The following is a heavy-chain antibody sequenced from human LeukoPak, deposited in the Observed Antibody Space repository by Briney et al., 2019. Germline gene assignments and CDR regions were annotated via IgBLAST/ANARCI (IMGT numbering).Heavy chain of an antibody. CDR2: ISGSGGST. J-gene: IGHJ6*02. CDR1: GFTFSSYA. D-gene: IGHD3-3*01. CDR3: ARDSDDFRTHGMDV. V-gene: IGHV3-23*01. Sequence: GGSLRLSCAASGFTFSSYAMSWVRQAPGKGLEWVSAISGSGGSTYYADSVKGRFTISRDNSKNTLYLQMNSLRAEDTAVYYCARDSDDFRTHGMDVWGQGTTVTVSS.